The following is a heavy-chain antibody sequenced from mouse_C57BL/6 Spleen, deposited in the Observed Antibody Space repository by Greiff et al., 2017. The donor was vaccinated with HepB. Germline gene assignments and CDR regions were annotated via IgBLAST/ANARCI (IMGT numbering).Heavy chain of an antibody. CDR3: ARPGYPYYYAMDY. D-gene: IGHD3-2*02. CDR2: INPSNGGT. J-gene: IGHJ4*01. CDR1: GYTFTSYW. V-gene: IGHV1-53*01. Sequence: QVQLQQSGTELVKPGASVKLSCKASGYTFTSYWMHWVKQRPGQGLEWIGNINPSNGGTNYNEKFKSKATLTVDKSSSTAYMQLSSLTSEDSAVYYCARPGYPYYYAMDYWGQGTSVTVSS.